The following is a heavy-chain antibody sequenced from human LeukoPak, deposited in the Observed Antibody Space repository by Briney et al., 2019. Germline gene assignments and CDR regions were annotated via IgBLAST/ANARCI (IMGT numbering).Heavy chain of an antibody. CDR3: AKDSSTWGNLAGHFDS. J-gene: IGHJ4*02. V-gene: IGHV4-38-2*02. CDR2: IYHSGST. D-gene: IGHD6-13*01. CDR1: GYSISSGYY. Sequence: SETLSLTCTVSGYSISSGYYWGWIRQPPGKGLEWIGSIYHSGSTYYNPSLKSRVTISVDTSKSQFSLKLSSVTAADTAVYYCAKDSSTWGNLAGHFDSWGQGTLVTVSS.